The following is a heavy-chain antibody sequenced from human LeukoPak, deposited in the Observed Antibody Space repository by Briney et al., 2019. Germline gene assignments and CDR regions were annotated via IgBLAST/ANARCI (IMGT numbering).Heavy chain of an antibody. D-gene: IGHD6-13*01. CDR3: AKDMKRQRGLGAFDI. Sequence: GGSLRLSCTVSGVTFSSHAMSWVRQAPGKGLEWVSAISCSGGNTYYADSVKGRFTSSNDNSKITLDLQLNSLRAEDTAVYYCAKDMKRQRGLGAFDICDQGTIITVSS. CDR1: GVTFSSHA. CDR2: ISCSGGNT. J-gene: IGHJ3*02. V-gene: IGHV3-23*01.